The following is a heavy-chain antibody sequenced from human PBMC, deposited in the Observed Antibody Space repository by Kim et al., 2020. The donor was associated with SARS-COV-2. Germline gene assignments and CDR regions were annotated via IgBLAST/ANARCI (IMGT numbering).Heavy chain of an antibody. Sequence: SVKGRFTISRDNSKNTLYLQMNTLRAEDTAIYYCAKSYYNTGSLLRFFDHWGQGTLVTVSS. J-gene: IGHJ4*02. D-gene: IGHD3-10*01. CDR3: AKSYYNTGSLLRFFDH. V-gene: IGHV3-23*01.